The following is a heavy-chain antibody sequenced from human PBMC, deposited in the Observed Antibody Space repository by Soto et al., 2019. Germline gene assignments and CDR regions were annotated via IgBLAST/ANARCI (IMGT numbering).Heavy chain of an antibody. CDR1: GGTITSYT. CDR2: IIPVFGIP. CDR3: ASGPRTGRGGWDV. J-gene: IGHJ6*02. Sequence: SVKVSCKASGGTITSYTVTWVRQAPGQGLEWMGGIIPVFGIPNYAYDFDGRVTITADESTSTAYMELSSLTSEDTAVYYCASGPRTGRGGWDVWGQETTVTVAS. V-gene: IGHV1-69*13.